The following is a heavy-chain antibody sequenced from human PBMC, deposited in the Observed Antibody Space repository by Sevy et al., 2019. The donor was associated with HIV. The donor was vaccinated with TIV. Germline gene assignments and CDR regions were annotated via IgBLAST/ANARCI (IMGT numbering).Heavy chain of an antibody. D-gene: IGHD3-22*01. V-gene: IGHV3-30*18. CDR1: GFTFSSYG. Sequence: GGSLRLSCAASGFTFSSYGMHWVRQAPGKGLEWVAVISYDGSNKYHADSVKGRFTISRDNSKNTLYLQMNSLRAEDTAVYYCAKSGSGYHIDYWGQGTLVTVSS. CDR3: AKSGSGYHIDY. CDR2: ISYDGSNK. J-gene: IGHJ4*02.